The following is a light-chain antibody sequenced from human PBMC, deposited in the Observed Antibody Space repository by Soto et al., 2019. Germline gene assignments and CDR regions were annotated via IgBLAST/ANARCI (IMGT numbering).Light chain of an antibody. J-gene: IGLJ1*01. CDR2: EVS. CDR1: SSDVGGYNY. Sequence: QSVLTQPASVSGSPGQSITISCTGTSSDVGGYNYVSWYQQHPGKAPKLMIYEVSNRPSGVSNRFSGSKSGNTASLTISGLQAEDGADYYCSSYTSSSTPVFGTGTKLTVL. V-gene: IGLV2-14*01. CDR3: SSYTSSSTPV.